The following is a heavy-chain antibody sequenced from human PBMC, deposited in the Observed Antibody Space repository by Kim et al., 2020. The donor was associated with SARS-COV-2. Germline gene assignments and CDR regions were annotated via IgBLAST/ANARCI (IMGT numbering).Heavy chain of an antibody. CDR3: VRGGGNSRWFDP. J-gene: IGHJ5*02. D-gene: IGHD2-21*02. V-gene: IGHV3-23*01. Sequence: GGSLRLSCAASGFTFTNCAMSWVRQAPGKGLEWVSFISVGGGRTYYTDSVKGRFTISRDNSKNTLYLQMNSLRAEDTAVYYCVRGGGNSRWFDPWGPGTL. CDR2: ISVGGGRT. CDR1: GFTFTNCA.